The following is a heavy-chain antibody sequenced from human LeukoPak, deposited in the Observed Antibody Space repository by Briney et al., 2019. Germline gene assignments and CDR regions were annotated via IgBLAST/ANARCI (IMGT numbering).Heavy chain of an antibody. V-gene: IGHV4-34*01. Sequence: SETLSLTGAVYGGSFSGYYWSWIRQPPGKGLEWIGEINHSGTTNYNPSLKSRVTISVDTSKNQFSLKLTSVTAADTAVYYCARGPQSRFDYWGQGTLVTVSS. J-gene: IGHJ4*02. CDR1: GGSFSGYY. CDR3: ARGPQSRFDY. CDR2: INHSGTT.